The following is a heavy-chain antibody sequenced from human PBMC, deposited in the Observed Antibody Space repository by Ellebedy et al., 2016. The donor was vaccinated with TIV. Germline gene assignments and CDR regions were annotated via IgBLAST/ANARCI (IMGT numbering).Heavy chain of an antibody. J-gene: IGHJ5*02. CDR2: VNPNSGDS. CDR3: AAGTNGTTGWFAP. V-gene: IGHV1-2*02. CDR1: GYKFTGYY. Sequence: ASVKVSXXASGYKFTGYYMHWLRQAPGQRPEWMGWVNPNSGDSKFALNFQGRVSMTRDTSITTVYMDLSDSRSDDTAVYYCAAGTNGTTGWFAPWGQGTLVSVSS. D-gene: IGHD1-1*01.